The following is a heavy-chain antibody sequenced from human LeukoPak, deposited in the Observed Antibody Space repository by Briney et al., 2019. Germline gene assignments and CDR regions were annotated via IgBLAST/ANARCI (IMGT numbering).Heavy chain of an antibody. CDR1: GGSISSYY. D-gene: IGHD2-2*02. Sequence: SSETLSLTCTVSGGSISSYYWSWIRQPPGKGLEWIGYIYYSGSTNYNPSLKSRVTISVDTSKNQFSLKLSSVTAADTAVYYCARLPLIVVVPAAIGYYYYYMDVWGKGTTVTVSS. CDR3: ARLPLIVVVPAAIGYYYYYMDV. V-gene: IGHV4-59*12. CDR2: IYYSGST. J-gene: IGHJ6*03.